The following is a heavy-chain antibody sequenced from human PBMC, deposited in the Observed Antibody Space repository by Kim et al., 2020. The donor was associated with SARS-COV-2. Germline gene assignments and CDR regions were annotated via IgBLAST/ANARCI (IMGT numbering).Heavy chain of an antibody. CDR2: IIPVFGTA. V-gene: IGHV1-69*13. Sequence: SVKVSCKASGGNFDSYPFTWVRQAPGQGLEWMGGIIPVFGTANYAQKFQGRLTITADESTTTAYMELSSLRSEDTAMYYCATDRRQYCRRSTCPPYYYG. D-gene: IGHD2-15*01. J-gene: IGHJ6*01. CDR1: GGNFDSYP. CDR3: ATDRRQYCRRSTCPPYYYG.